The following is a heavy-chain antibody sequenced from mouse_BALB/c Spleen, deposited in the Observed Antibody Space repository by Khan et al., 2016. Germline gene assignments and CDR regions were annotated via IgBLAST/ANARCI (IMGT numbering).Heavy chain of an antibody. J-gene: IGHJ2*01. Sequence: QLQESGPGLVKPSQSLSLTCTVTGYSITSDYAWNWIRQFPGNKLEWMGYISYSGSHSYNPSLKSRISITRDTSKNQFFLQLNSVTTEDTATYYCARGDYYGSSYYFDYWGQGTTLTVSS. D-gene: IGHD1-1*01. CDR2: ISYSGSH. CDR1: GYSITSDYA. V-gene: IGHV3-2*02. CDR3: ARGDYYGSSYYFDY.